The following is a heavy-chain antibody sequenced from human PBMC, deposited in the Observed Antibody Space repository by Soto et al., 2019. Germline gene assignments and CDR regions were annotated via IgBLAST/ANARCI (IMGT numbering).Heavy chain of an antibody. CDR1: GGSISNVNYC. J-gene: IGHJ4*02. V-gene: IGHV4-30-4*01. CDR3: ARGPSGDKVDY. Sequence: QVQLQESGPGLVKPSETLSLTCTVSGGSISNVNYCWSWIRQSPDKGLDWIGHIYNGGSTNNNPSLKSTVTISVDTSKNQFSLKLSSVSAADTAVYYCARGPSGDKVDYWGQGTLVTVSS. D-gene: IGHD7-27*01. CDR2: IYNGGST.